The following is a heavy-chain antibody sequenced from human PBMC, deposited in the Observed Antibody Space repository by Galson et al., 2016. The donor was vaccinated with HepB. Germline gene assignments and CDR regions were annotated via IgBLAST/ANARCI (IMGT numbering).Heavy chain of an antibody. CDR1: GFTLDHYD. D-gene: IGHD3-22*01. Sequence: SLRLSCAASGFTLDHYDMHWVRQAPGKGLEWVSGISWNSGSIGYADSVKGRFTISRDNAKNSLYLQMNSLRAGDTALYYCAKDSGAYYYDSSGYRRNAFDMWGQGAMVTVSS. CDR3: AKDSGAYYYDSSGYRRNAFDM. CDR2: ISWNSGSI. J-gene: IGHJ3*02. V-gene: IGHV3-9*01.